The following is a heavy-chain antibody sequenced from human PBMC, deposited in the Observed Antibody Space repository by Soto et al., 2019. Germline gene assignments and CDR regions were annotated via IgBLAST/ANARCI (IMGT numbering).Heavy chain of an antibody. V-gene: IGHV4-59*08. J-gene: IGHJ6*02. CDR1: SGPTSSHN. Sequence: QVQLQQSGPGLVKPSETLSLTCSVSSGPTSSHNWGWIRQTPGRGLEWIGYVYSTGGTSYNPSLTSRVTRSADTSTNHSALTLTSVTAADTAVYYCVRQGIGNLHGLVDVWGQGTTVRVSS. CDR2: VYSTGGT. CDR3: VRQGIGNLHGLVDV. D-gene: IGHD1-1*01.